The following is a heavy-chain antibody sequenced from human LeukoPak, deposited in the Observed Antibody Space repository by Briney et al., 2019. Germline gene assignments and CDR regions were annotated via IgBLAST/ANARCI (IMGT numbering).Heavy chain of an antibody. CDR2: IYYSGST. D-gene: IGHD3-3*01. CDR3: ASGYYGRSDY. Sequence: SETLSLTCTVSGGSISSYYWSWIRQPPGKGLEWIGYIYYSGSTNYNPSLKSRVTISVDTSKNQFSLKLSSVTAADTAVYYCASGYYGRSDYWGQGTPVTVSS. CDR1: GGSISSYY. J-gene: IGHJ4*02. V-gene: IGHV4-59*08.